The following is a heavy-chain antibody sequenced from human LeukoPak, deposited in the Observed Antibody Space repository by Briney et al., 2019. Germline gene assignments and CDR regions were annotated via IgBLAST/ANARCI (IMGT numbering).Heavy chain of an antibody. CDR3: ARGYYGMGV. J-gene: IGHJ6*02. Sequence: GGSLRLSCAASGFTFSSFWMNWVRQAPGKGLEWVANLKQDGSEKYYVDSVKGRFTISRDNAQNSLYLQMNGLRGDDTAVYYCARGYYGMGVWGQGTTVTVSS. V-gene: IGHV3-7*04. CDR2: LKQDGSEK. CDR1: GFTFSSFW.